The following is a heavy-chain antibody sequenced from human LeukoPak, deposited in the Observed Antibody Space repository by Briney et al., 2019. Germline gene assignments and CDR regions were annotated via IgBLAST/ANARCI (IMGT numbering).Heavy chain of an antibody. CDR2: ISSSGSTI. V-gene: IGHV3-11*04. Sequence: PGGSLRLSCAASGFTFSDYYMSWIRQAPGKGLEWVSYISSSGSTIYYADSVKGRFTISRDNAKNSLYRQMNSLRAEDTAVYYCAREVGDYQLGYYYMDVWGKGTTVTVSS. CDR3: AREVGDYQLGYYYMDV. D-gene: IGHD4-17*01. CDR1: GFTFSDYY. J-gene: IGHJ6*03.